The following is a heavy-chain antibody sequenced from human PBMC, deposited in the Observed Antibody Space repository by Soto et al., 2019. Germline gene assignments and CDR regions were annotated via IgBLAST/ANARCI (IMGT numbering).Heavy chain of an antibody. V-gene: IGHV4-30-4*01. J-gene: IGHJ5*02. Sequence: PSETLSLTCTVSGGSISSGDYYWSWIRQPPGKGLEWIGYIYYSGSTYYNPSLKSRVTISVDTSKNQFSLKLSSVTAADTAVYYCAREVEVSSYYYGSGSYYYNWFDPWGQGTLVTVSS. D-gene: IGHD3-10*01. CDR1: GGSISSGDYY. CDR3: AREVEVSSYYYGSGSYYYNWFDP. CDR2: IYYSGST.